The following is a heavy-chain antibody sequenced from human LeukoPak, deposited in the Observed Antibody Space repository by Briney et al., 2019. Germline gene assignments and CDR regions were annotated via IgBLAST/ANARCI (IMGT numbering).Heavy chain of an antibody. D-gene: IGHD3-22*01. V-gene: IGHV3-20*04. J-gene: IGHJ4*02. CDR3: ARDEDYDSSGYYDY. CDR1: GFTFSDYY. Sequence: GGSLRLSCAASGFTFSDYYMSWVRQAPGKGLEWVSGINWNGGSTGYADSVKGRFTISRDNAKNSLYLQMNSLRAEDTALYYCARDEDYDSSGYYDYWGQGTLVTVSS. CDR2: INWNGGST.